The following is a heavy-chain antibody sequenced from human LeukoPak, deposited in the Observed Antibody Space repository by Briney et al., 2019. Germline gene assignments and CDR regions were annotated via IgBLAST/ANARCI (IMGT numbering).Heavy chain of an antibody. Sequence: SSVTLSFTASGATFTICSFGWVRQRPGPGHEWMGGIIPIFGTANYAQKFQGRVTITTDESTSTAYMELSSLRSEDTAVYYCARVSSSFVLGFDYWGQGTLVTVSS. J-gene: IGHJ4*02. CDR1: GATFTICS. V-gene: IGHV1-69*05. D-gene: IGHD6-6*01. CDR2: IIPIFGTA. CDR3: ARVSSSFVLGFDY.